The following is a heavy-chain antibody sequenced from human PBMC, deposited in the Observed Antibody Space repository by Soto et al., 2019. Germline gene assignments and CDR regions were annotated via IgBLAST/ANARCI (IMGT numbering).Heavy chain of an antibody. D-gene: IGHD4-17*01. J-gene: IGHJ4*02. CDR3: ARTTAVPNTLRSRYFFDY. Sequence: AETLSLTCSVSGGSVSNKTYYWSWIRQPPGKRLEWIGYVYYSGTTNYNPSLKSRVTISVDLSKNQFSLRLSSVTTADTALYYCARTTAVPNTLRSRYFFDYWGQGTLVTVSS. CDR1: GGSVSNKTYY. V-gene: IGHV4-61*01. CDR2: VYYSGTT.